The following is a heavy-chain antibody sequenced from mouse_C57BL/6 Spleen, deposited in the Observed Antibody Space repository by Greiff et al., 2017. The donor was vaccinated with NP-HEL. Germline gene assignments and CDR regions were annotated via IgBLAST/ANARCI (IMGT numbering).Heavy chain of an antibody. CDR2: INPNNGGT. CDR1: GYTFTDYY. Sequence: VQLQQSGPELVKPGASVKISCKASGYTFTDYYMNWVKQSHGKSLEWIGDINPNNGGTSYNQKFKGKATLTVDKSSSTAYMELRSLTSEDSAVYYCAKLQGWYFDVWGTGTTVTVSS. J-gene: IGHJ1*03. V-gene: IGHV1-26*01. CDR3: AKLQGWYFDV. D-gene: IGHD2-1*01.